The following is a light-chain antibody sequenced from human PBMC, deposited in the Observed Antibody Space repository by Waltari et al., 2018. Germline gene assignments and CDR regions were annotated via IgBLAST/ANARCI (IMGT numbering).Light chain of an antibody. J-gene: IGKJ2*01. V-gene: IGKV1-39*01. CDR2: VAS. CDR3: QQSYSTPYT. CDR1: QTITTY. Sequence: DIQMTQSPSSLSASVGDRVTITCRASQTITTYLNWYQQKPGKPPKLLNYVASNLQSGVPSRFSGSGYGADFTLTISTLQPEDFATYYCQQSYSTPYTFGQGTKLDIK.